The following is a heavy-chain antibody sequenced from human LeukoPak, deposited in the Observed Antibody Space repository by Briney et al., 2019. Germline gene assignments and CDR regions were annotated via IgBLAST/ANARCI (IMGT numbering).Heavy chain of an antibody. V-gene: IGHV3-7*01. CDR2: IKQDGSDK. J-gene: IGHJ4*02. Sequence: PGESLRLSCVASGFTFSDYWMTWVRQAPGKGLEWVANIKQDGSDKKYVDSVKGRFTISRDNAKSSLYLQMDSLRDEDTAVYYCARGGGDYWGQGTLVTVTS. CDR1: GFTFSDYW. CDR3: ARGGGDY. D-gene: IGHD1-26*01.